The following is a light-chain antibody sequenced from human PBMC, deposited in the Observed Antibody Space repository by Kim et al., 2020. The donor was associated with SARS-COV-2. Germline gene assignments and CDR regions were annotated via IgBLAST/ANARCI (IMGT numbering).Light chain of an antibody. V-gene: IGKV3-11*01. Sequence: PGQTAPLSCRASQRVITYFAWYQQKPGQAPRLLISVASNRASGIPARFSGSGSGTDFTLTITRLEPEDFAVYYCQQRSYWPPTFGGGTKVDIK. CDR3: QQRSYWPPT. CDR1: QRVITY. CDR2: VAS. J-gene: IGKJ4*01.